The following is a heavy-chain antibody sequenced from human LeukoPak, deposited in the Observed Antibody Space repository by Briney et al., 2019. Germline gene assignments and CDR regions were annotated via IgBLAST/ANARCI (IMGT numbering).Heavy chain of an antibody. V-gene: IGHV3-48*04. Sequence: PGGSLRLSCAASGFSFESYSMNWVRQAPGKGLEWLSYISVSGNTVHYVDSVKGRFTISRDNAKNSLYLQMNSLRAEDTAVYYCARDAPPYDFWSGYHFDYWGQGTLVTVSS. CDR3: ARDAPPYDFWSGYHFDY. D-gene: IGHD3-3*01. CDR1: GFSFESYS. J-gene: IGHJ4*02. CDR2: ISVSGNTV.